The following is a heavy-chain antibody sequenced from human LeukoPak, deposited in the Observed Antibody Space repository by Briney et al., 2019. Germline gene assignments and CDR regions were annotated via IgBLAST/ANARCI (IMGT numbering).Heavy chain of an antibody. Sequence: PGRSLRLSCAASGFTFSSYAMHWVRQAPGKGLEWVAVISYDGSNKYYADSVKGRFTISSDNSKNTLYLQMNSLRAEDTAVYYCARDGFPYYYDSSGYSPHYWGQGTLVTVSS. J-gene: IGHJ4*02. V-gene: IGHV3-30-3*01. CDR3: ARDGFPYYYDSSGYSPHY. CDR1: GFTFSSYA. D-gene: IGHD3-22*01. CDR2: ISYDGSNK.